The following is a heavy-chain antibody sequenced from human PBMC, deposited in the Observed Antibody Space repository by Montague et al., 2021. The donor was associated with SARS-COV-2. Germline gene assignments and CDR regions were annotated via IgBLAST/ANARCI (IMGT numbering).Heavy chain of an antibody. CDR1: GGSIGSHY. CDR3: ARGSGSASATWFDP. J-gene: IGHJ5*02. Sequence: SETLSLTCTVSGGSIGSHYWSWIRLPPGKGLERVGHIYYTGITKYKSSLTSRVTISVDTYKNQLSLKLDSVTAADTAVYYRARGSGSASATWFDPWGQGTLVTVSS. V-gene: IGHV4-59*11. D-gene: IGHD6-25*01. CDR2: IYYTGIT.